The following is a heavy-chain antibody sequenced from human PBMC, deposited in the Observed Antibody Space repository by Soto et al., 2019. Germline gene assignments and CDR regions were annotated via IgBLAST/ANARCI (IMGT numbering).Heavy chain of an antibody. CDR2: IDPSDSYT. Sequence: PGESLKISCKGSGYSFTSYWISWVRQMPGKGLEWMGRIDPSDSYTNYSPSFQGHVTISADKSISTAYLQWSSLKASDTAMYYCAHIWELSPPPYYYYGMDVWGQGTTVTVSS. J-gene: IGHJ6*02. CDR1: GYSFTSYW. V-gene: IGHV5-10-1*01. CDR3: AHIWELSPPPYYYYGMDV. D-gene: IGHD3-16*02.